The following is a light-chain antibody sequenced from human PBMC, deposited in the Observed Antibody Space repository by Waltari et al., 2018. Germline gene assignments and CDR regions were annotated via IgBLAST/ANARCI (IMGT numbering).Light chain of an antibody. CDR1: QAINNY. V-gene: IGKV1-9*01. CDR2: AVS. CDR3: QHLNT. J-gene: IGKJ4*01. Sequence: DIQLTQSPSFMSASVGDSVTITCRASQAINNYLAWYQQKPGKAPALLIYAVSTLRGGVPSRFSGSGSGTEFSLTIRSLQPEDSATYFCQHLNTFGGGTKVEIK.